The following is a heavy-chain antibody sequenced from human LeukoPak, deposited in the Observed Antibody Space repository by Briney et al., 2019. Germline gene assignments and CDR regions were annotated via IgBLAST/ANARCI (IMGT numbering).Heavy chain of an antibody. CDR2: IWYDGSNK. V-gene: IGHV3-33*01. CDR3: ARGGYYDSSGYYYVGYFHH. Sequence: GRSLRLSCAASGFTFSSYGMHWVRQAPGKGLEWVAVIWYDGSNKYYADSVKGRFTISRDNSKNTLYLQMNSLRAEDTAVYYCARGGYYDSSGYYYVGYFHHWGQGTLVTVSS. CDR1: GFTFSSYG. D-gene: IGHD3-22*01. J-gene: IGHJ1*01.